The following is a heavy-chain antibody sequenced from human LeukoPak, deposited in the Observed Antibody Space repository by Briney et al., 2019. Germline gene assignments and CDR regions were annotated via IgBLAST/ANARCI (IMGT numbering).Heavy chain of an antibody. CDR1: GGTFSSYA. Sequence: SVKVSCKASGGTFSSYAISWVRQAPGQGLEWMGGIIPIFGTANYAQKFQGRVTITADESTSTAYMELSSLRSEDTAVYYCARATQYPDAFDIWGKGTMVTVSS. CDR2: IIPIFGTA. J-gene: IGHJ3*02. V-gene: IGHV1-69*13. D-gene: IGHD2-2*01. CDR3: ARATQYPDAFDI.